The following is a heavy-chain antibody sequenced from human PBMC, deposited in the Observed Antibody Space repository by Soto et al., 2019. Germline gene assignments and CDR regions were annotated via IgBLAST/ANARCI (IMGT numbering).Heavy chain of an antibody. CDR1: GFTFSSYG. CDR3: VRAYENSNYYFDY. Sequence: GGSLRLSCAASGFTFSSYGMHWVRQAPGKGLEWVAVIWYDGSNEYYADSVKGRFTISRDNSKNTLYLQMNSLRAEDTAVYYCVRAYENSNYYFDYWDRGTLVTVSS. D-gene: IGHD3-22*01. CDR2: IWYDGSNE. J-gene: IGHJ4*02. V-gene: IGHV3-33*01.